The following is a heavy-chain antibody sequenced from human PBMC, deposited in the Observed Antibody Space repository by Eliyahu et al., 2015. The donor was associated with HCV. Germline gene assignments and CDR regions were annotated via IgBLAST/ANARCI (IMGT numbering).Heavy chain of an antibody. CDR2: IIPILGIA. D-gene: IGHD3-3*01. V-gene: IGHV1-69*04. Sequence: QVQLVQSGAEVKKPGSSVKVSCKASGGTFSSYAISWVRQAPGQGLEWMGRIIPILGIANYXQKFQGRVTITADKSTSTAYMELSSLRSEDTAVYYCARDKGFWSGYPALNWFDPWGQGTLVTVSS. CDR1: GGTFSSYA. CDR3: ARDKGFWSGYPALNWFDP. J-gene: IGHJ5*02.